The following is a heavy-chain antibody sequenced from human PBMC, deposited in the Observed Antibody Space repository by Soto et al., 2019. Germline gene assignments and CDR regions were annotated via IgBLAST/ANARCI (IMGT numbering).Heavy chain of an antibody. D-gene: IGHD1-7*01. Sequence: SETLSLTCTVSGGSISSGDYYWSWIRQPPGKGLEWSGYIYYSGSTYYNPSLKSRVTISVDTSKNQFSLKLSSVTAADTAVYYCAREAPGITGTSWFDPWGQGTLVTVSS. CDR2: IYYSGST. J-gene: IGHJ5*02. CDR1: GGSISSGDYY. CDR3: AREAPGITGTSWFDP. V-gene: IGHV4-30-4*01.